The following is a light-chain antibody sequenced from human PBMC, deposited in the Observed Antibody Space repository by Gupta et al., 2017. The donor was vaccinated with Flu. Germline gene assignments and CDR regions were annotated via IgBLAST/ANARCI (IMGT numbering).Light chain of an antibody. V-gene: IGLV1-40*01. CDR3: QSYDSSLSASV. Sequence: QSVLTQPPSVSGAPGQRVTISCTGSSSNIGVDYDLHGYQQYPGTAPRLLIFNNNNRPSGVPDRFSGSKSGTSASLAITGLQAEDEADYYCQSYDSSLSASVFGGGTKLTVL. J-gene: IGLJ3*02. CDR2: NNN. CDR1: SSNIGVDYD.